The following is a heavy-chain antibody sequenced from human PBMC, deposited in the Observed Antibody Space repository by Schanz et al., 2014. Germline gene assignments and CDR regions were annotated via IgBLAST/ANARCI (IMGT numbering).Heavy chain of an antibody. CDR1: GYTFTSYG. CDR3: ARGRGFYDY. D-gene: IGHD3-10*01. Sequence: QVQLVQSGAEVKKPGASVKVSCKASGYTFTSYGINWVRQAPGQGLEWMGIINPIGGSTTYAQKFRGAVTLTTDTSTDTAYLELTSLRSEDTAVHYCARGRGFYDYWGQGTLVTVSS. CDR2: INPIGGST. J-gene: IGHJ4*02. V-gene: IGHV1-46*01.